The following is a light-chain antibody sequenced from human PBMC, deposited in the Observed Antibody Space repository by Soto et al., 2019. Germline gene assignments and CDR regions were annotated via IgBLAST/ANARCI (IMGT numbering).Light chain of an antibody. J-gene: IGKJ2*01. Sequence: VLTQSPGTLSLSPGVRATISCRASQSISSSYLAWYQHKPGQAPRLLIYGASSRATGIPHRFSGSGSGTDFTLTISRLEPEDCGVYYCQQSGGSPPYTFGQGTRLEIK. V-gene: IGKV3-20*01. CDR2: GAS. CDR3: QQSGGSPPYT. CDR1: QSISSSY.